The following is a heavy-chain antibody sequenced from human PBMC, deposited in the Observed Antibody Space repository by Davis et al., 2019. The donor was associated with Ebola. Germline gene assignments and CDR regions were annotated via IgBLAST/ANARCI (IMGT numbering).Heavy chain of an antibody. CDR2: INHSGST. CDR1: GGSFSGYY. V-gene: IGHV4-34*01. D-gene: IGHD3-10*01. CDR3: ARGSKGSSGTMVQGYLGY. J-gene: IGHJ4*02. Sequence: GSLRLSCAVYGGSFSGYYWSWIRQPPGKGLEWIGEINHSGSTNYNPSLKSRVTISVDTSKNQFSLKPSSVTAADTAVYYCARGSKGSSGTMVQGYLGYWGQGTLVTVSS.